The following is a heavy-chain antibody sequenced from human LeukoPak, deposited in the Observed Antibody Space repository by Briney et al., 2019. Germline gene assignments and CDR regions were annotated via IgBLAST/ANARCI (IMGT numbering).Heavy chain of an antibody. CDR2: IYHSGST. J-gene: IGHJ6*02. D-gene: IGHD3-3*01. Sequence: SETPSLTCAVSGGSISSGGYSWSWIRQPPGKGLEWIGYIYHSGSTYYNPSLKSRVTISVDRSKNQFSLKLSSVTAADTAVYYCARGDGGYYGMDVWGQGTTVTVSS. CDR3: ARGDGGYYGMDV. V-gene: IGHV4-30-2*01. CDR1: GGSISSGGYS.